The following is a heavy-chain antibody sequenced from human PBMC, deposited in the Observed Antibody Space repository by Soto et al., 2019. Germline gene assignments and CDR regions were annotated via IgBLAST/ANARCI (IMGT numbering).Heavy chain of an antibody. CDR2: VYYTGTT. CDR1: GGSISSYF. J-gene: IGHJ4*02. CDR3: ARELAEVPRAFDY. V-gene: IGHV4-59*01. Sequence: PSETLSLTCTVSGGSISSYFYIWVRQPPGKGLEWIGSVYYTGTTDYNPSLKSRVTISVDTSKTQFSLNLRSVTAADTAVYYCARELAEVPRAFDYWGRGTLVTVSS. D-gene: IGHD6-13*01.